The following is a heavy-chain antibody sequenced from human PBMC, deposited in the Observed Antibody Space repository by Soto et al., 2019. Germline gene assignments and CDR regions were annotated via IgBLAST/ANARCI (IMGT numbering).Heavy chain of an antibody. V-gene: IGHV1-18*01. Sequence: GASVKVSWKASGYTFTSYGISWVRQAPGQGLEWMGWISAYNGNTNYAQKLQGRVTMTTDTSTSTAYMELRSLRSDDTAVYYCARRKGTIAGYYYYYYMDVWGKGTTVTVSS. CDR3: ARRKGTIAGYYYYYYMDV. J-gene: IGHJ6*03. CDR1: GYTFTSYG. D-gene: IGHD3-3*01. CDR2: ISAYNGNT.